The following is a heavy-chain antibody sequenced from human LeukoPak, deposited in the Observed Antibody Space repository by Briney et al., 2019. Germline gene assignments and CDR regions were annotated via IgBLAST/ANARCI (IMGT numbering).Heavy chain of an antibody. Sequence: ASLKVPCKASGYTFNGHYMHWVRQAPGQGLEWMGWIIPNNGATNYAQKFQGRVTMTRETSISTAYMELSRLRSDDTAVYYCARGYALYSGRYIDFDYWGQGTLVTVSP. D-gene: IGHD1-26*01. CDR3: ARGYALYSGRYIDFDY. CDR2: IIPNNGAT. V-gene: IGHV1-2*02. J-gene: IGHJ4*02. CDR1: GYTFNGHY.